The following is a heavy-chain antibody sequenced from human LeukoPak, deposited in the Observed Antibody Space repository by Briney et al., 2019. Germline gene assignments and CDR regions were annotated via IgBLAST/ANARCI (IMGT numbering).Heavy chain of an antibody. J-gene: IGHJ6*02. CDR2: IYYSGST. Sequence: SETLSLTCTVSGGSISSYYWGWIRQPPGKGLEWIGYIYYSGSTYYNPSLKSRVTISVDTSKNQFSLKLSSVTAADTAVYYCARALGHYYYYGMDVWGQGTTVTVSS. V-gene: IGHV4-59*01. CDR3: ARALGHYYYYGMDV. CDR1: GGSISSYY.